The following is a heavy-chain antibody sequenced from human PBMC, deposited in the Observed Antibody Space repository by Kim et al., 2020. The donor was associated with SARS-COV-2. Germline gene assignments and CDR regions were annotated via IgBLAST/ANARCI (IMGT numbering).Heavy chain of an antibody. CDR3: ASGLEDDRSGYSAVASHHFDY. D-gene: IGHD3-22*01. CDR2: INSDGSRT. Sequence: GGSLRLSCAASGFTVSSYWMHWVRQAPGKGLVWVSRINSDGSRTRYADSVKGRFIISRDNDKNTLYLQMNSLRDEDTAVYYCASGLEDDRSGYSAVASHHFDYWGQGTLVTVSS. V-gene: IGHV3-74*01. CDR1: GFTVSSYW. J-gene: IGHJ4*02.